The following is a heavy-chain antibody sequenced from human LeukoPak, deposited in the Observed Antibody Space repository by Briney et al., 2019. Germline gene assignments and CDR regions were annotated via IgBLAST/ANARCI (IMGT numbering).Heavy chain of an antibody. V-gene: IGHV3-53*01. CDR3: ARTKWELLRNYYYYYYMDV. J-gene: IGHJ6*03. CDR2: IYSGGDT. Sequence: GGSLRLSCAASGLTVSSNCMSWVRQAPGKGLEWVSFIYSGGDTYYADSVKGRFTISRDNSKNTFHLQMNSLRAEDTAVYYCARTKWELLRNYYYYYYMDVWGKGTTVTVSS. D-gene: IGHD1-26*01. CDR1: GLTVSSNC.